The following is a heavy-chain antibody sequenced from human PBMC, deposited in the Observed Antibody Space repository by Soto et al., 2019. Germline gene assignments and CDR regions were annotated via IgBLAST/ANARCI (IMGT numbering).Heavy chain of an antibody. V-gene: IGHV3-23*01. J-gene: IGHJ4*02. Sequence: EVQLLESGGGLVQPGGSLTLSCAASGFTFNTYDMTWVRQAPGKGLEWVSTVSGSGGGTYYADSVKGRFTISRVKSKNTMYLQMSNLRAEDTAVYFCARIGPYCGGDCYSDFDFWGLGTPVTVSS. D-gene: IGHD2-21*02. CDR2: VSGSGGGT. CDR3: ARIGPYCGGDCYSDFDF. CDR1: GFTFNTYD.